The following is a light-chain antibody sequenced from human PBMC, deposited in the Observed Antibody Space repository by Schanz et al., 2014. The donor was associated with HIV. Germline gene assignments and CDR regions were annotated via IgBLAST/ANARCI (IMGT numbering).Light chain of an antibody. CDR3: QQANTFPPCT. CDR2: AAS. Sequence: DIQLTQSPSSLSASVGDRVTITCRASQSISIYLNWYQQKPGKAPKLLISAASSLQSGVPSRFSGSGSGTDFTLTISSLQPDDFATYYCQQANTFPPCTFGHGTKVEI. V-gene: IGKV1-39*01. CDR1: QSISIY. J-gene: IGKJ1*01.